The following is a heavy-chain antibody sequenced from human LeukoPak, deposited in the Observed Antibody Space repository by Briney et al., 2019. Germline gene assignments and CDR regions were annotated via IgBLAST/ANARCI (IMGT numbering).Heavy chain of an antibody. Sequence: PSETLSLTCTVSGGSISSGTYYWSWIRQPAGKGLEWIGRIYSSGKTNYNPSLKSRVTISVDTSKNHFSLKLSSVTAADTAMYYCARGVDDKRGYQTHGFDYWGQGTLVTVSS. V-gene: IGHV4-61*02. CDR3: ARGVDDKRGYQTHGFDY. J-gene: IGHJ4*02. D-gene: IGHD3-22*01. CDR2: IYSSGKT. CDR1: GGSISSGTYY.